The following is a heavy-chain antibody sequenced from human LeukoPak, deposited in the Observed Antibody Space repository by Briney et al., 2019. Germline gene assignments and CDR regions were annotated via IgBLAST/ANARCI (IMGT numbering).Heavy chain of an antibody. CDR3: AKNRALHEIDY. D-gene: IGHD2-21*01. Sequence: PGGSLRLSXAASGFAFSTYAMSWVRQAPGKGLGWVSGISGSGGSTYYADSVKGRFTISRDNSKNTLYLQMNSLIAGDTAIYYCAKNRALHEIDYWGQGTLVTVSS. CDR1: GFAFSTYA. CDR2: ISGSGGST. V-gene: IGHV3-23*01. J-gene: IGHJ4*02.